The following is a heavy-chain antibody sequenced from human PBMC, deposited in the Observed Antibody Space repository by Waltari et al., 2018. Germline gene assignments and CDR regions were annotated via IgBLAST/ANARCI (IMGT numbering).Heavy chain of an antibody. CDR3: ATYIGASLGTAAFDV. CDR2: ISYSGAT. Sequence: QLQLQESGPGLVKPSETLSLTCNVSGVSLTSNRHYWGCIRQPPGQGLEWIATISYSGATYSSPSLKSRVTISRDTSKNHLSLTLASVTAADTALYYCATYIGASLGTAAFDVWGQGTMVTVSS. V-gene: IGHV4-39*02. D-gene: IGHD5-12*01. J-gene: IGHJ3*01. CDR1: GVSLTSNRHY.